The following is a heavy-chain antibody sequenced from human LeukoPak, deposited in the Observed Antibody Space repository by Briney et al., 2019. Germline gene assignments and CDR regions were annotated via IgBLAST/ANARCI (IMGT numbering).Heavy chain of an antibody. CDR2: ISGSDGRT. V-gene: IGHV3-23*01. D-gene: IGHD3-3*01. CDR1: GFTFSSYA. CDR3: VKESPYESPRFYYFDD. J-gene: IGHJ4*02. Sequence: PGGSLRLSCAASGFTFSSYAMSWVRQAPGKGPEWVSAISGSDGRTFYADSVRGRSTISRDNFKNTLFLQMNSLRPEDTALYYCVKESPYESPRFYYFDDWAREPWSPSPQ.